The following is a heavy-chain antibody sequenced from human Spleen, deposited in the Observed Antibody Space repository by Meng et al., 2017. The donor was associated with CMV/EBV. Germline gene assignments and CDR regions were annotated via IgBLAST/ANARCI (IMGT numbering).Heavy chain of an antibody. J-gene: IGHJ4*02. Sequence: ASVKVSCKASGYTFTDYYMYWVRQAPGQGLEWMGWINPKNGGTNYAQKFQGRVTMTRDTSVSTAYMDLSRLSSDDTAVYYCATITVPATPAPRADSWGQGTLVTVS. CDR2: INPKNGGT. CDR3: ATITVPATPAPRADS. CDR1: GYTFTDYY. D-gene: IGHD5-24*01. V-gene: IGHV1-2*02.